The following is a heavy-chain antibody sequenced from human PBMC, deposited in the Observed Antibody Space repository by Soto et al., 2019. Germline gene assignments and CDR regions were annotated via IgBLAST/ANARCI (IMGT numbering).Heavy chain of an antibody. CDR3: VKYLTNDAFDI. CDR1: GFTFSTYS. D-gene: IGHD2-8*01. V-gene: IGHV3-64D*06. Sequence: PGGSLRLSCSASGFTFSTYSIHWVRQAPGKGLEYVSSISSNGRSTYYADSVKGRFTISRDNSKNTLSLQMSSLRAEDTAVYYCVKYLTNDAFDIWGQGTMVTVSS. J-gene: IGHJ3*02. CDR2: ISSNGRST.